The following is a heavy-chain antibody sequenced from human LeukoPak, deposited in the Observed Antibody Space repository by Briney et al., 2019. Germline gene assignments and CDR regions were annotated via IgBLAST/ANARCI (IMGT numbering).Heavy chain of an antibody. Sequence: GASVKVSRKASGYTFTGYYMHWVRQAPGQGLEWMGWINPNSGGTNYAQKFQGRVTMTRDTSISTAYMELSRLRSDDTAVYYCARDLLTGSWGGGSRPGYWGQGTLVTVSS. CDR2: INPNSGGT. D-gene: IGHD1-26*01. V-gene: IGHV1-2*02. CDR3: ARDLLTGSWGGGSRPGY. J-gene: IGHJ4*02. CDR1: GYTFTGYY.